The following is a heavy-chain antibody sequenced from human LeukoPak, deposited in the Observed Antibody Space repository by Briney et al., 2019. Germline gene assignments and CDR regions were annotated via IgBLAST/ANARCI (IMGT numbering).Heavy chain of an antibody. CDR1: GGSISSGSYY. J-gene: IGHJ4*02. D-gene: IGHD3-10*01. CDR3: ARGGSYYGSGSTSDY. V-gene: IGHV4-61*02. Sequence: PSQTLSLTCTVSGGSISSGSYYWSWIRQPAGKGLEWIGRIYTSGSTNYNPSLKSRVTISVDTSKNQFSLKLSSVTAADTAVYYCARGGSYYGSGSTSDYWGQGTLVTVSS. CDR2: IYTSGST.